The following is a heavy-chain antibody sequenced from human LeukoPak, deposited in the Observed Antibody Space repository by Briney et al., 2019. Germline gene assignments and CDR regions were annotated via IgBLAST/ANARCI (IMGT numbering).Heavy chain of an antibody. CDR3: ASFLN. Sequence: PGGSLRLSCAASGFTFSSYGMHWVRQAPGKGLEWVVVIWYDGSNKYYEDSVKGRFTISRDNSKNTLYLQINSLRGEDKAVYYCASFLNWGQGTLVTVSS. CDR1: GFTFSSYG. D-gene: IGHD3-16*02. CDR2: IWYDGSNK. V-gene: IGHV3-33*01. J-gene: IGHJ4*02.